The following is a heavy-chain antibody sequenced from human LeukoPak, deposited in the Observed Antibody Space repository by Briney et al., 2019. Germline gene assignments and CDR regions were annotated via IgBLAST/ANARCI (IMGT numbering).Heavy chain of an antibody. V-gene: IGHV3-21*01. J-gene: IGHJ6*02. D-gene: IGHD2-15*01. CDR1: GFTFSSYT. CDR2: ISSSSSYI. CDR3: ARVGSSNRYGMDV. Sequence: GGSLRLSCAASGFTFSSYTMNWVRQAPGKGLEWVSSISSSSSYIYYADSLKGRFTISRDNAKNSLYLQMNSLRAEDTAVYYCARVGSSNRYGMDVWGRGTTVTVSS.